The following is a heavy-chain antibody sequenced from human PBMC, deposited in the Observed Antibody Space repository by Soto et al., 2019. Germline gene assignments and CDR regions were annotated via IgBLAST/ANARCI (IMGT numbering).Heavy chain of an antibody. CDR1: GGSISSGGYY. V-gene: IGHV4-31*03. Sequence: QVQLQESGPGLVKPSQTLSLTCTVSGGSISSGGYYWSWIRQHPGKGLEWIGYIYYSGSTYYNPSLKSRVTISVDTSKNQFSLKLSSVTAADTAVYYCARGCSSRPHSVKWACDYWGQGTLVTVSS. CDR3: ARGCSSRPHSVKWACDY. D-gene: IGHD6-13*01. J-gene: IGHJ4*02. CDR2: IYYSGST.